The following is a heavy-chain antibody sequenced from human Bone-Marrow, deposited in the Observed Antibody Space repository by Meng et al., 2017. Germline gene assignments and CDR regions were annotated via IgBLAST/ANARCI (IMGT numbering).Heavy chain of an antibody. CDR2: INHSGST. CDR3: ARARSSSWSFDY. V-gene: IGHV4-34*01. Sequence: QVQLQQWGAGLLKPSETLSLTCAVYGGSFSGYYWSWIRQPPGKGLEWIGEINHSGSTNYNPSLKSRVAMSVDKSKNQFSLRLSSVTAADTAVYYCARARSSSWSFDYWGQGTLVTVSS. CDR1: GGSFSGYY. D-gene: IGHD6-13*01. J-gene: IGHJ4*02.